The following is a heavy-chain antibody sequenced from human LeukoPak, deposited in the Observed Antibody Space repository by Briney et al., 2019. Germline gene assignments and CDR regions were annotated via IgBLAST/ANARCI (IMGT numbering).Heavy chain of an antibody. Sequence: SETLSLTCTVSGGSISSGSYYWRWIRQPAGTGLEWIGRIYTSGTTNYNPSLKSRVTMSVDTSKNQFSLNLSSVTAADTAAYYCARGFYGDYVFDYWGQGTLVTVSS. V-gene: IGHV4-61*02. CDR1: GGSISSGSYY. D-gene: IGHD4-17*01. CDR3: ARGFYGDYVFDY. J-gene: IGHJ4*02. CDR2: IYTSGTT.